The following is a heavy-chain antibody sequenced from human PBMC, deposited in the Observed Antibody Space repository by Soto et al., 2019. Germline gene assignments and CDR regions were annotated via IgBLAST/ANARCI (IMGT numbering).Heavy chain of an antibody. CDR2: IYPGGTNI. Sequence: ASVKVSCKAIGYSFTSHYMHWVRQAPGQGLEWMGTIYPGGTNIAYAQKFQGRVTMTKDTSTTTVYMELNSLTSEDTAVYYCARDQSWHXXXXXXDPWGQGTLVTXXS. J-gene: IGHJ5*02. CDR3: ARDQSWHXXXXXXDP. V-gene: IGHV1-46*03. D-gene: IGHD3-10*01. CDR1: GYSFTSHY.